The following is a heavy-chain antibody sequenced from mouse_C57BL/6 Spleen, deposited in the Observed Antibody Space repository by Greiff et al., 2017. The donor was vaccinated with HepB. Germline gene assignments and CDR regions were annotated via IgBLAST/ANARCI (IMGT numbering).Heavy chain of an antibody. J-gene: IGHJ3*01. CDR2: ISSGGDYI. V-gene: IGHV5-9-1*02. D-gene: IGHD2-4*01. Sequence: EVMLVESGEGLVKPGGSLKLSCAASGFTFSSYAMSWVRQTPEKRLEWVAYISSGGDYIYYADTVKGRFTISSDNARNTLSLQMSSLKSEDTAMYYCTRDYDGRFAYWGQGTRVTVSA. CDR3: TRDYDGRFAY. CDR1: GFTFSSYA.